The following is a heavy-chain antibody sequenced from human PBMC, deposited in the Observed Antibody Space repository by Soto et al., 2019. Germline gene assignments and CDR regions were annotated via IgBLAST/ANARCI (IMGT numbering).Heavy chain of an antibody. CDR3: ARDKITGLFDY. V-gene: IGHV4-59*12. J-gene: IGHJ4*02. CDR1: GGTFGPNY. D-gene: IGHD2-8*02. Sequence: SETLSLTCSVSGGTFGPNYWSWIRQPPGKGLEWVGYIYYGGTTSYNPSLKSRVTISLETSKNQFSLRLNSVTAADTAVYYCARDKITGLFDYWGQGTLVTVSS. CDR2: IYYGGTT.